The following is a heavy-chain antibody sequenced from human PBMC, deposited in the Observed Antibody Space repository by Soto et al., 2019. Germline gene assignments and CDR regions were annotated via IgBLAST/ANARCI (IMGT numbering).Heavy chain of an antibody. Sequence: SETLSLTCTVSGGSISSSSYYWGWIRQPPGKGLEWIGSIYYSGSTYYNPSLKSRVTIYVDTSQNKFYLKLSSVTAADTAVYYCEGYSEFMSRLRSAYYRTDVRRHGPKVTVS. J-gene: IGHJ6*02. D-gene: IGHD2-21*01. CDR2: IYYSGST. CDR1: GGSISSSSYY. V-gene: IGHV4-39*01. CDR3: EGYSEFMSRLRSAYYRTDV.